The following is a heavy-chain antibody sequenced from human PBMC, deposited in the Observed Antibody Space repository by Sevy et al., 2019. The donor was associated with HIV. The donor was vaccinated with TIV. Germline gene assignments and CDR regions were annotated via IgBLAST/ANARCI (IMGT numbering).Heavy chain of an antibody. CDR1: GFTFSGYA. CDR3: AREGRYYDFIW. J-gene: IGHJ4*01. Sequence: GGSLRLSCAASGFTFSGYAMHWVRQAPGKGLEWLAVISYDGSNKYYADSVKGRFTISWDNSKNTVYLRMNSLRAEDTAVYYCAREGRYYDFIWGGQGALVTVSS. CDR2: ISYDGSNK. V-gene: IGHV3-30*14. D-gene: IGHD3-16*01.